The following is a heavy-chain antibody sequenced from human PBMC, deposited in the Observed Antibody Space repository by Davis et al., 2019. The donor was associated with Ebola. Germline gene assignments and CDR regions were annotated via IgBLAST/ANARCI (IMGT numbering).Heavy chain of an antibody. D-gene: IGHD3-16*01. Sequence: MPSETLSLTCTVSGDSISGYYWGWIRQPPGKGLEWIGYIYYSGSTNYNPSLKSRVTISVDTSKNQFSLKLSSVTAADTAVYYCARLPYEGEYYYYGMDVWGQGTTVTVSS. CDR1: GDSISGYY. CDR3: ARLPYEGEYYYYGMDV. CDR2: IYYSGST. J-gene: IGHJ6*02. V-gene: IGHV4-59*08.